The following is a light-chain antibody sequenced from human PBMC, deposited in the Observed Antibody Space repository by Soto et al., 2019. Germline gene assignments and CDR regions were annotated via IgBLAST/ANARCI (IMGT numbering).Light chain of an antibody. CDR1: QSITIW. CDR2: DAS. J-gene: IGKJ1*01. V-gene: IGKV1-5*01. CDR3: QQYNTYSRT. Sequence: DIQMTQSPSTLPASVGDSVTITCRASQSITIWLAWYQQKPGKAPKLLIYDASSLEGGVPSRFSGSGSGTEFTLTISSLQPDDFATYYCQQYNTYSRTFGQGTKVDNK.